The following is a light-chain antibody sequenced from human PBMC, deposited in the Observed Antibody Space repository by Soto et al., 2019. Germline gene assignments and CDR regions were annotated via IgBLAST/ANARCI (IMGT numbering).Light chain of an antibody. CDR2: SSS. V-gene: IGKV1-39*01. J-gene: IGKJ1*01. CDR3: QQSFSSRWT. Sequence: DIQLTQSPSSLSASVGDRVTITCRASQGIITYLNWYQQKPGKAPNLLIYSSSTLQSGVPSRFSGSGSGTDFTLTISSLQPEDFATYYCQQSFSSRWTFGQGTRVEI. CDR1: QGIITY.